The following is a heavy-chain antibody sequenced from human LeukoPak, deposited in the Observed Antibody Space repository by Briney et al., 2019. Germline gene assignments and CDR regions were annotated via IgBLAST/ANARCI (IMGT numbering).Heavy chain of an antibody. CDR3: ARLSGYSSGHYYSDY. V-gene: IGHV4-59*01. Sequence: PSETLSLTCTVSGGSISSDYWSWIRQPPGKGLEWIGYTYYRGSTNYNPSLKSRVTISVDTSENQFSLKLSSVTAADTAVYYCARLSGYSSGHYYSDYWGQGTLVTVSS. D-gene: IGHD3-22*01. J-gene: IGHJ4*02. CDR2: TYYRGST. CDR1: GGSISSDY.